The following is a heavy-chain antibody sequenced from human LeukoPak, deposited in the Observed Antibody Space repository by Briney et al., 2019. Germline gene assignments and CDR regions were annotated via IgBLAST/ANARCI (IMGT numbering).Heavy chain of an antibody. CDR3: AKELAVAATLYYFDY. CDR2: ISGSGGST. V-gene: IGHV3-23*01. J-gene: IGHJ4*02. Sequence: GGSLRLSCTASGFTFSSYAMSWVRQAPGKGLEWVSAISGSGGSTYYADSVKGRFTVSRDNSKNTLYLQMNSLRAEDTAVYYCAKELAVAATLYYFDYWGQGTLVTVSS. CDR1: GFTFSSYA. D-gene: IGHD6-19*01.